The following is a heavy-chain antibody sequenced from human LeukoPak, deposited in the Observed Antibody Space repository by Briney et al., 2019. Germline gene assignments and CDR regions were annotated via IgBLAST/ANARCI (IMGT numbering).Heavy chain of an antibody. J-gene: IGHJ4*02. CDR2: ISGDGTTT. Sequence: EGSLRLSCATSGFTFSTSWMHWVRQAPGKGLVWASRISGDGTTTTYADSVKGRFTISRDNAKNTLFLQMNSLRVDDTAVYYCTRVRSSSWYDYWGQGALVTVSS. CDR3: TRVRSSSWYDY. V-gene: IGHV3-74*01. D-gene: IGHD6-13*01. CDR1: GFTFSTSW.